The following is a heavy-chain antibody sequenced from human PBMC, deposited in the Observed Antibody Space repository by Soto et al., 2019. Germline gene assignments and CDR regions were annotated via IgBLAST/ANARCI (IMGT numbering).Heavy chain of an antibody. CDR2: INSDGTTI. V-gene: IGHV3-74*01. D-gene: IGHD3-10*01. Sequence: GGSLRLSCAASGYNFGPYWMHWVRQAPGKGLVWVSHINSDGTTIVYADSVKGRFTISRDNAKNTLYLEMNSLRVEDTAVYFCARDRGTPDSFSIWGQGTMVTVS. CDR1: GYNFGPYW. CDR3: ARDRGTPDSFSI. J-gene: IGHJ3*02.